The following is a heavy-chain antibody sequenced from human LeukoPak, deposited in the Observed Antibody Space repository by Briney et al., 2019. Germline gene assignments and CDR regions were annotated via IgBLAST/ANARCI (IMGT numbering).Heavy chain of an antibody. V-gene: IGHV4-4*07. Sequence: SETLSLTCTVSGGSISSDYWSWIRQPAGKGLEWIGHIYPSGSTNYNPSLKSRVTMSVDTSKNQFSLKLNSVTAADTAVYYCARHGGVVVPTAPSAFDIWGQGTKVTVSS. CDR3: ARHGGVVVPTAPSAFDI. J-gene: IGHJ3*02. CDR2: IYPSGST. D-gene: IGHD2-2*01. CDR1: GGSISSDY.